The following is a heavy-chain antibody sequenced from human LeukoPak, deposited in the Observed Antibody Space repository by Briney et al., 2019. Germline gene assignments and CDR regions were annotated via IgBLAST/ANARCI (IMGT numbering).Heavy chain of an antibody. J-gene: IGHJ4*02. CDR1: GGSISSSSNY. Sequence: PSETLSLTCTVSGGSISSSSNYWGWIRQPPGKGLEYIGNIYHSGSSYYNPSLKSRVSISVDTSKNQFSLNLSSVTAADTAVYFCARRSGYCSGGSCYLHFDYWGQGTLVTVSS. CDR2: IYHSGSS. D-gene: IGHD2-15*01. CDR3: ARRSGYCSGGSCYLHFDY. V-gene: IGHV4-39*01.